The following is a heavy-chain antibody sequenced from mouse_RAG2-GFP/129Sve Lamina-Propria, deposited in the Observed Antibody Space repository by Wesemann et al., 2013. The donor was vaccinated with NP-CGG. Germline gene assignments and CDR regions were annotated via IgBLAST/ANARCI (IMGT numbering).Heavy chain of an antibody. D-gene: IGHD2-1*01. CDR3: ARRYGNYVDAMDY. V-gene: IGHV1-55*01. Sequence: CKASGYTFTSYWITWVKQRPGQGLEWIGDIYPGSGSTNYNEKFKSKATLTVDTSSSTAYMQLSSLTSEDSAVYYCARRYGNYVDAMDYWGQGTSVTVSS. CDR1: GYTFTSYW. CDR2: IYPGSGST. J-gene: IGHJ4*01.